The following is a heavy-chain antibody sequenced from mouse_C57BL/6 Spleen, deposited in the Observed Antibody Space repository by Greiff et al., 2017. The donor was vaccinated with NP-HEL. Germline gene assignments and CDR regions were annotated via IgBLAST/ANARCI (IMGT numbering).Heavy chain of an antibody. CDR2: IYPGSGNT. V-gene: IGHV1-76*01. D-gene: IGHD1-1*01. CDR3: AREIITTAHYFDY. Sequence: VQLQQSGAELVRPGASVKLSCKASGYTFTDYYINWVKQRPGQGLEWIARIYPGSGNTYYNEKFKGKATLTAEKSSSTAYMQLSSLTSEDSAVYFCAREIITTAHYFDYWGQGTTLTVSS. J-gene: IGHJ2*01. CDR1: GYTFTDYY.